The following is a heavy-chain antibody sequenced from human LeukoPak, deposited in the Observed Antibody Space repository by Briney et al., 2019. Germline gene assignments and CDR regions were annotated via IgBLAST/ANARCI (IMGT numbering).Heavy chain of an antibody. D-gene: IGHD3-10*01. CDR3: ARAEDYYGSGSYLDY. Sequence: SETLSLTCTVSGGSISSYYWSWIRQPPGKGLEWIGYIYYSGSTNYNPSLKSRVTISVDTSKNQFSLKLSSVTAADTAVYYCARAEDYYGSGSYLDYWGQGTLVTVSS. CDR2: IYYSGST. V-gene: IGHV4-59*08. CDR1: GGSISSYY. J-gene: IGHJ4*02.